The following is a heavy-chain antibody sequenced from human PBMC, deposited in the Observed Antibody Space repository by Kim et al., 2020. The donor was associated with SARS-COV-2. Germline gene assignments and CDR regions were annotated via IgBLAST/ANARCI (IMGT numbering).Heavy chain of an antibody. J-gene: IGHJ4*02. CDR3: EASDS. Sequence: GGSLRLSCAASGFTFSTYAMSWTRQAPGKGLEWVSTISASGLGTHYADSVRGRFTISRDNSRSTLFLQLNFLRAEDTAIYYCEASDSWGQGSLVTVSS. CDR2: ISASGLGT. V-gene: IGHV3-23*01. CDR1: GFTFSTYA.